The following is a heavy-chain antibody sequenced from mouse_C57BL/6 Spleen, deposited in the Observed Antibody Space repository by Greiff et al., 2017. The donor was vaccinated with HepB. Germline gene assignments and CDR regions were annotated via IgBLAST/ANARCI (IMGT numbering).Heavy chain of an antibody. V-gene: IGHV2-9-1*01. Sequence: VKLVESGPGLVAPSQSLSITCTVSGFSLTSYAISWVRRPPGKGLEWLGVIWTGGGTNYNSALKYRLSISKDNSKSQVFLKMNSLQTDDTARYYCARASYYGSSYWYFDVWGTGTTVTVSS. CDR1: GFSLTSYA. CDR3: ARASYYGSSYWYFDV. D-gene: IGHD1-1*01. J-gene: IGHJ1*03. CDR2: IWTGGGT.